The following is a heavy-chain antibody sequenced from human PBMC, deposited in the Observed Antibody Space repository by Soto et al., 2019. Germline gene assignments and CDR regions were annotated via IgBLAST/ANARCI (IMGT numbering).Heavy chain of an antibody. V-gene: IGHV1-58*02. Sequence: GASVKVSCKASGFTFTSSAMQWVRQARGQRLEWIGWIVVGSGNTNYAQKFQERVTITRDMSTSTAYMELSSLRSEDTAVYYCAAEMTTAPFDAFDIWGQGTMVTVS. CDR3: AAEMTTAPFDAFDI. D-gene: IGHD4-17*01. J-gene: IGHJ3*02. CDR2: IVVGSGNT. CDR1: GFTFTSSA.